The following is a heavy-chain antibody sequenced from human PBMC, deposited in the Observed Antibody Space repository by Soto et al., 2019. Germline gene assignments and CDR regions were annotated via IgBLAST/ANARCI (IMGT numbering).Heavy chain of an antibody. CDR3: ARYFRGSGRYFFDY. D-gene: IGHD6-19*01. CDR2: INQDGGVT. J-gene: IGHJ4*02. V-gene: IGHV3-7*03. Sequence: ESVGGLVQPGGSLRLSCVASGFTFISSFMGWVRQAPGKGLEWVANINQDGGVTYYVDSVEGRFTISRDNTKDSLYLQMNSLRGEDTAMYYCARYFRGSGRYFFDYWGQGTLVTVSS. CDR1: GFTFISSF.